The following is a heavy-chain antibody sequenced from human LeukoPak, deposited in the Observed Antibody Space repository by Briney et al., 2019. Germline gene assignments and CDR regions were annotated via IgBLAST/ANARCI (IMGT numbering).Heavy chain of an antibody. CDR1: GFTLSSDW. D-gene: IGHD1-26*01. CDR2: IKQDGSEK. Sequence: PGGSLRLSCVASGFTLSSDWMSWVRQVPGKGLEWVANIKQDGSEKYYADSVKGRFTISRDNAKNSLYLQMNSLRAEDTAVYYCAREKSGSNAAFDYWGQGTLVTVSS. J-gene: IGHJ4*02. CDR3: AREKSGSNAAFDY. V-gene: IGHV3-7*01.